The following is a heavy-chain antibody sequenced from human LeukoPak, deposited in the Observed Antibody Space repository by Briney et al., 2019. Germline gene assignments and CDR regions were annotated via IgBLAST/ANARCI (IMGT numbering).Heavy chain of an antibody. CDR2: INPNSGGT. Sequence: ASVKVSCTAPGYTFTVYYMHWVRQAPGQGIAWMGWINPNSGGTNYAQKFQGRVTITRDTSISTAYMELSRLRSDDTAVYYCARDPGYCSGGSCWLDYWGQGTLVTVSS. D-gene: IGHD2-15*01. CDR1: GYTFTVYY. CDR3: ARDPGYCSGGSCWLDY. V-gene: IGHV1-2*02. J-gene: IGHJ4*02.